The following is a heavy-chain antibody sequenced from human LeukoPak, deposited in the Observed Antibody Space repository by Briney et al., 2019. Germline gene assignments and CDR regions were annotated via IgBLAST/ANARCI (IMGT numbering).Heavy chain of an antibody. J-gene: IGHJ4*02. CDR1: GFTFSSYS. V-gene: IGHV3-21*01. Sequence: GGSLRLSCAASGFTFSSYSMNWVRQAPGKGLEWVSSISSSSSYIYYADSVKGRFTISRDNAKNSLYLQMSSLRAEDTAVYYCASGTTGTTDLVDYWGQGTLVTVSS. CDR2: ISSSSSYI. CDR3: ASGTTGTTDLVDY. D-gene: IGHD1-1*01.